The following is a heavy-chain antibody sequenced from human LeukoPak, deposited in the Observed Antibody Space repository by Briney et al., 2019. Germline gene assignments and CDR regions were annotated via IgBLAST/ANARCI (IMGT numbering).Heavy chain of an antibody. CDR3: ARAYSSGWYYMDV. Sequence: GGSLRLSCAASGFTFSSYEMNWVRQAPGKGLEWVSYISSSGSTIYYADSVKGRFTISRDNAKNSLYLQMNSLRAEDTAGYYCARAYSSGWYYMDVWGKGTTVTVSS. V-gene: IGHV3-48*03. J-gene: IGHJ6*03. D-gene: IGHD6-19*01. CDR1: GFTFSSYE. CDR2: ISSSGSTI.